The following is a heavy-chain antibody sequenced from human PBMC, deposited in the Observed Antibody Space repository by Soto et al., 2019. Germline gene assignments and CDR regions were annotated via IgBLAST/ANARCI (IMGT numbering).Heavy chain of an antibody. CDR3: ARGVAARPVSYYYGMDV. D-gene: IGHD6-6*01. CDR1: GGTFSSYA. J-gene: IGHJ6*02. Sequence: QVQLVQSGAEVKKPGSSVKVSCKASGGTFSSYAISWVRQAPGQGLEWMGGIIPIFGTANYAQKFQGRVTITADESTSTAYMELSSLRSEDTAVYYCARGVAARPVSYYYGMDVWGQGTTVTVSS. CDR2: IIPIFGTA. V-gene: IGHV1-69*01.